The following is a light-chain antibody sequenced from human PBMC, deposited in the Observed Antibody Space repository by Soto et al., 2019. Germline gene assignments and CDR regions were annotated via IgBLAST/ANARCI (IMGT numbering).Light chain of an antibody. Sequence: EIVLTQSPGTLSLSPGERATLSCRASQSVNSSYLAWYQQKPGQAPRLLLYSASSRATGIPDRFSDSGSGRDCTLSFRILEPEHFQVCYCQLYRISPPKYTFGQGTKLEIK. CDR2: SAS. J-gene: IGKJ2*01. CDR3: QLYRISPPKYT. V-gene: IGKV3-20*01. CDR1: QSVNSSY.